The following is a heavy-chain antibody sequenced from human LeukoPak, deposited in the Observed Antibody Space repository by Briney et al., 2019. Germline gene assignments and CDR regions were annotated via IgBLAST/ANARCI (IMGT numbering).Heavy chain of an antibody. D-gene: IGHD4-17*01. CDR1: VYTFTPYY. CDR2: INPNSGDT. CDR3: AVTTTGD. Sequence: GASVTVSSTASVYTFTPYYMHWVRQAPGQGLEWMGSINPNSGDTNYAQKFHGRVTMTRDTSISTAYMELSRLRSDDTAVYYCAVTTTGDWGQGTLVTVSS. V-gene: IGHV1-2*02. J-gene: IGHJ4*02.